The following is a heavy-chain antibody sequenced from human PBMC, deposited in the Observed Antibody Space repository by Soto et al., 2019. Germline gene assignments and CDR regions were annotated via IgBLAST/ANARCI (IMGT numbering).Heavy chain of an antibody. V-gene: IGHV3-72*01. CDR1: GFILSDHY. D-gene: IGHD2-15*01. CDR2: TRNKANSYTT. CDR3: ARVYCSGGTCYTFDY. J-gene: IGHJ4*02. Sequence: EVQLVESGGGLVQTGGSLRLSCAASGFILSDHYMDWVRQAPGQGLEWVGRTRNKANSYTTEYAASVKGRFTISRDDSKNSLFLQMNSLKTEDTAVYYCARVYCSGGTCYTFDYGGQGTLVTVSS.